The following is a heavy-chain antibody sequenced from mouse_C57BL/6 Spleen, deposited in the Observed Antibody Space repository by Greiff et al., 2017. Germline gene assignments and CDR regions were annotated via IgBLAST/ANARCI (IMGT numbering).Heavy chain of an antibody. CDR2: IDPETGGT. Sequence: VQLQQSGAELVRPGASVTLSCKASGYTFTDYEMHWVKQTPVHGLEWIGAIDPETGGTAYNQKFKGKAILTADKSSSTAYMALRSLTSEDSAVYYCTRGGLLRHAMDYWGQGTSVTVSS. V-gene: IGHV1-15*01. J-gene: IGHJ4*01. CDR3: TRGGLLRHAMDY. D-gene: IGHD2-3*01. CDR1: GYTFTDYE.